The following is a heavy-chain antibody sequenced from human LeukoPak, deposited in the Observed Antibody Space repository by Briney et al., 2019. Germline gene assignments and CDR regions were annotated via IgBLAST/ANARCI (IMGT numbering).Heavy chain of an antibody. Sequence: KPPETLSVTCIVPGGSISRYYWSWIRPTPGKGLEWVGYIYYSVSTNYNPSLKRRVSIAVDPSKNQFSLMLNSVTAADTAVYYCARIPPFSSTLPFDLWGRGTLVTVSS. CDR3: ARIPPFSSTLPFDL. D-gene: IGHD2/OR15-2a*01. J-gene: IGHJ2*01. V-gene: IGHV4-59*01. CDR1: GGSISRYY. CDR2: IYYSVST.